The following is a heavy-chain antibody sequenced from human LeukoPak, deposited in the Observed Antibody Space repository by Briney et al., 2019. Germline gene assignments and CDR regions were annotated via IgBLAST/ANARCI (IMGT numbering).Heavy chain of an antibody. CDR3: ATSSGASWGDY. J-gene: IGHJ4*02. Sequence: GGSLRLSCAASGFTVSSNYMSWVRQAPGKGLEWVSVIYSGGSTYYADSVKGRFTISRDNSKNTLFLQMHSLRAEDTAVYYCATSSGASWGDYWGQGTLVTVSS. CDR1: GFTVSSNY. D-gene: IGHD2-15*01. CDR2: IYSGGST. V-gene: IGHV3-53*01.